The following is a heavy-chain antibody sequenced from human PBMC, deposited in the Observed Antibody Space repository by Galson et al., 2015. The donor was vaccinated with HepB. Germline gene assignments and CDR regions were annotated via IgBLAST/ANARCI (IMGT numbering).Heavy chain of an antibody. CDR3: AREGTVTTSVSGMDV. D-gene: IGHD4-11*01. CDR2: INPSGGST. V-gene: IGHV1-46*01. CDR1: GYTFTSYY. J-gene: IGHJ6*02. Sequence: SVKVSCKASGYTFTSYYMHWVRQAPGQGLEWMGIINPSGGSTSYAQKFQGRVTLTRDTSTSTVYMELSSLRSEDTAVYYCAREGTVTTSVSGMDVWGQGTTVTVSS.